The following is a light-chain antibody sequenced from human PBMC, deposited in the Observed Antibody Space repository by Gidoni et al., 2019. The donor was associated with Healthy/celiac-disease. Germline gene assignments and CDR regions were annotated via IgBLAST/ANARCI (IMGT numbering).Light chain of an antibody. J-gene: IGLJ1*01. V-gene: IGLV3-1*01. CDR2: QDT. CDR3: QAWDSNAEF. Sequence: SYDLTQPPSVSVSPGQTASIPCSGDRLGDKYTYWYQHKSGQSPVLVMYQDTKRPSGIPERFSGSNSGNTATLTISGTQTLDEADYYCQAWDSNAEFFGTGTKVIVL. CDR1: RLGDKY.